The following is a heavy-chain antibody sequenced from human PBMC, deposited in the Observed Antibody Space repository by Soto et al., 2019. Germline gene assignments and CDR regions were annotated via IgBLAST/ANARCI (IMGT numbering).Heavy chain of an antibody. V-gene: IGHV3-23*01. CDR1: GFIFENFG. J-gene: IGHJ5*02. CDR3: AKNQGVELVPLATVDWFDP. Sequence: PGGSLRLSCAASGFIFENFGMCWVRQAPGKGLEWISSISGSGFKKYYAGSVKGRFTISRDNSKSTVYLELNNLSAEDTAVYHCAKNQGVELVPLATVDWFDPWGQGTVVTVSS. D-gene: IGHD1-26*01. CDR2: ISGSGFKK.